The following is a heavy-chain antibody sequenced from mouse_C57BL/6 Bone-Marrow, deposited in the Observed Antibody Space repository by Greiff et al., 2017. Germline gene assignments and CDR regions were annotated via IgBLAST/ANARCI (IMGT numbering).Heavy chain of an antibody. CDR1: GYSITSGYD. CDR2: ISYSGST. V-gene: IGHV3-1*01. D-gene: IGHD2-4*01. Sequence: VQLKESGPGMVKPSQSLSLTCTVTGYSITSGYDWHWIRHFPGNKLEWMGYISYSGSTNYNPSLKSRISITHDTSKNHFFLKLNSVTTEDTATYYCARGDYEPFAYWGQGTLVTVSA. CDR3: ARGDYEPFAY. J-gene: IGHJ3*01.